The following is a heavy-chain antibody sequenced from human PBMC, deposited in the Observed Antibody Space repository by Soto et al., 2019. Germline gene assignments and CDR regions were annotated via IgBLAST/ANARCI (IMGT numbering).Heavy chain of an antibody. Sequence: NPSETLSLTCTVSGGSISSSSYYWGWIRQPPGKGLEWIGSIYYSGSTYYNPSLKSRVTISVDTSKNQFSLKLSSVTAADTAVYYCARQGRYSSSSNLRDYWGQGTLVTVSS. CDR3: ARQGRYSSSSNLRDY. J-gene: IGHJ4*02. D-gene: IGHD6-6*01. CDR2: IYYSGST. V-gene: IGHV4-39*01. CDR1: GGSISSSSYY.